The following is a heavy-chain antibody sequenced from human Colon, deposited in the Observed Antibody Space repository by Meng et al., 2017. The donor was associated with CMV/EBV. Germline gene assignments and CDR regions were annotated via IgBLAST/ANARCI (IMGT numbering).Heavy chain of an antibody. CDR2: IYHSGLT. D-gene: IGHD3-22*01. Sequence: SGVYSWSWIRQSPGKGLEWIGYIYHSGLTSYNPSLKSRVTISQDTSKNQFSLKLTSVTAADTAVYYCARGSIIGGYYDSHGYYWFDPWGQGTLVTVSS. CDR3: ARGSIIGGYYDSHGYYWFDP. J-gene: IGHJ5*02. V-gene: IGHV4-30-2*06. CDR1: SGVYS.